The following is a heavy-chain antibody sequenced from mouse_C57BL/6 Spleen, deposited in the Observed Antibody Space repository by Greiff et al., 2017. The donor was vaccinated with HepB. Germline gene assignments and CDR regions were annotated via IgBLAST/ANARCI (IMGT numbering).Heavy chain of an antibody. V-gene: IGHV5-6*01. CDR1: GFTFSSYG. Sequence: EVKVVESGGDLVKPGGSLKLSCAASGFTFSSYGMSWVRQTPDKRLEWVATISSGGSYTYYPDSVKGRFTISRDNAKNTLYLQMSSLKSEDTAMYYCARHVDTTGYFDVWGTGTTVTVSS. D-gene: IGHD1-1*01. CDR3: ARHVDTTGYFDV. J-gene: IGHJ1*03. CDR2: ISSGGSYT.